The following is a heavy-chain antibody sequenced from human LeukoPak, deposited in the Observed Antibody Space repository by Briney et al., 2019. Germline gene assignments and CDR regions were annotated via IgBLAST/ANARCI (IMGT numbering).Heavy chain of an antibody. CDR2: IYHSGST. V-gene: IGHV4-30-2*01. D-gene: IGHD3-22*01. CDR3: ARVPDTSGYYYYFDY. CDR1: GGSISSGGYS. Sequence: PSQTLSLTCAVSGGSISSGGYSWSWIRQPPGKGLEWIGYIYHSGSTYYNPSLKSRVTISVDRSKNQFSLNLSSVTAADTAVYYCARVPDTSGYYYYFDYWGQGTLVTVSS. J-gene: IGHJ4*02.